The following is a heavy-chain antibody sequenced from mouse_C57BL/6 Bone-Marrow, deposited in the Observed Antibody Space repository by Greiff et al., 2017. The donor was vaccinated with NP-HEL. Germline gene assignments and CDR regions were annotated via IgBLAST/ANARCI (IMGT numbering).Heavy chain of an antibody. CDR3: ARDRQLRLD. CDR2: SRNKANDYTT. Sequence: EVNVVESGGGLVQSGRSLRLSCATSGFTFSDFYMEWVRQAPGKGLEWIAASRNKANDYTTEYSASVKGRFIVSRDTSQSILYLQMNALRAEDTAIYYCARDRQLRLDWGQGTTLTVSS. CDR1: GFTFSDFY. J-gene: IGHJ2*01. D-gene: IGHD3-2*02. V-gene: IGHV7-1*01.